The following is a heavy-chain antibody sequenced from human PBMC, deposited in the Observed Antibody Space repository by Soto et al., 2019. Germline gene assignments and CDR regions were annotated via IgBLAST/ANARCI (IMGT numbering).Heavy chain of an antibody. CDR2: IYHSGST. CDR1: GGSISSSSYY. D-gene: IGHD6-13*01. CDR3: AREAAAGYYYYYGMDV. Sequence: SETLSLTCTVPGGSISSSSYYWGWIRQPPGKGLEWIGSIYHSGSTYYNPSLKSRVTISVDTSKNQFSLKLSSVTAADTAVYYCAREAAAGYYYYYGMDVWGQGTTVTVS. V-gene: IGHV4-39*07. J-gene: IGHJ6*02.